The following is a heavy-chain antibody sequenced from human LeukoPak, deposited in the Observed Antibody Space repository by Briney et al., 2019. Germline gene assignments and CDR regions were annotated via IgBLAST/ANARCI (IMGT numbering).Heavy chain of an antibody. CDR2: INQDASTK. CDR3: ARDQSGSLDY. D-gene: IGHD1-26*01. J-gene: IGHJ4*02. CDR1: GFTFSNTW. Sequence: GGSLRLSCAASGFTFSNTWMAWVRQAPGKGLEWVANINQDASTKHYMDSVKGRFTISRDNAKNSLYVQMNSLRAEDTAVYYCARDQSGSLDYWGQGTQVTVSS. V-gene: IGHV3-7*01.